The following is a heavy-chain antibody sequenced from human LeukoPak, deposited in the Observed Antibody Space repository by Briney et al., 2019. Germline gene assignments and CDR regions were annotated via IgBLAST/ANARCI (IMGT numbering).Heavy chain of an antibody. Sequence: SETLSLTCTVSGVSIRSPYWIWIRQPPGKGLEWIGHISYSGSTIYNPSLKSRVTILPDTSKNQFSLRLSSVTAADTAVYYCARDGEGDEGWDYWGQGTLVTVSS. CDR3: ARDGEGDEGWDY. CDR1: GVSIRSPY. J-gene: IGHJ4*02. D-gene: IGHD7-27*01. V-gene: IGHV4-59*11. CDR2: ISYSGST.